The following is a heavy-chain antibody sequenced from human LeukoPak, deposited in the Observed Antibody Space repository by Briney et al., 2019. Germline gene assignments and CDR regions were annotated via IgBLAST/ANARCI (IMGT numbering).Heavy chain of an antibody. CDR3: TTDVLGIYDY. Sequence: AGGSLRLSCAASGFTFSSYAMHWVRQAPGKGLEWVGRIKSKTDGGTTDYAAPVKGRFTISRDDSKNTLYLQMNGLKTEDTAVYYCTTDVLGIYDYWGQGTLVTVSS. CDR1: GFTFSSYA. V-gene: IGHV3-15*01. J-gene: IGHJ4*02. CDR2: IKSKTDGGTT. D-gene: IGHD7-27*01.